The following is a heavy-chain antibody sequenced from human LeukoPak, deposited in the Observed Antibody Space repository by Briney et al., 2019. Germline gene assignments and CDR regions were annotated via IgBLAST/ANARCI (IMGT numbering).Heavy chain of an antibody. CDR2: IIPIFGTA. CDR1: GGTFSSYA. Sequence: SVKVSCKASGGTFSSYAISWVRQAPGQGLEWMGGIIPIFGTANYAQKFQGRVTITADESTSTAYMELSSLRSEDTAVYYCAREAIGDFWRTNWFDPWGQGTLVTVSS. D-gene: IGHD3-3*01. V-gene: IGHV1-69*13. J-gene: IGHJ5*02. CDR3: AREAIGDFWRTNWFDP.